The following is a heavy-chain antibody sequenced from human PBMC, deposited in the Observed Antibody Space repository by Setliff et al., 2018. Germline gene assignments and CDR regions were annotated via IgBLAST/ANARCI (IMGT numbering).Heavy chain of an antibody. Sequence: SETLSLTCTVSGGSMTYYYWSWVRQPPGKGLEWIGNIFHGESISYNPSLKSRLIISVDAPDNQFSVKLSSVTAADTAVYYCARRGYYYGWGDSNAFDIWGQGTMVTVSS. CDR1: GGSMTYYY. CDR3: ARRGYYYGWGDSNAFDI. D-gene: IGHD3-10*01. CDR2: IFHGESI. V-gene: IGHV4-59*08. J-gene: IGHJ3*02.